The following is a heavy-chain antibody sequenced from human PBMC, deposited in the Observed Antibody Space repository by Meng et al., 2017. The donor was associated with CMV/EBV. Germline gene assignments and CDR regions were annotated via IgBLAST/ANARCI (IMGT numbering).Heavy chain of an antibody. V-gene: IGHV3-30*04. J-gene: IGHJ4*02. Sequence: GGSLRLSCAASGFTFSTYAMPWVRQAPGKGLEWVAVISYDGSNEYYADSVKGRFTISRDNSKNTLYLQMNSLRAEDTAVYYCARTRDVLRFLEWLLPIDYWGQGTLVTVSS. CDR3: ARTRDVLRFLEWLLPIDY. D-gene: IGHD3-3*01. CDR2: ISYDGSNE. CDR1: GFTFSTYA.